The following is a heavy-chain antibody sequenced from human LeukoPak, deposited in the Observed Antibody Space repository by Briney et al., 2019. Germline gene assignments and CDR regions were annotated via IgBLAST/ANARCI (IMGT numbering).Heavy chain of an antibody. CDR1: GFTFSSYA. CDR3: ARREVNIAAAGNYYYYMDV. CDR2: ISSSGSTI. D-gene: IGHD6-13*01. V-gene: IGHV3-21*04. J-gene: IGHJ6*03. Sequence: PGGSLRLSCAASGFTFSSYAMTWVRQAPGKGLEWVSSISSSGSTIYYADSVKGRFTISRDNAKNSLYLQMNSLRAEDTAVYYCARREVNIAAAGNYYYYMDVWGKGTTVTVSS.